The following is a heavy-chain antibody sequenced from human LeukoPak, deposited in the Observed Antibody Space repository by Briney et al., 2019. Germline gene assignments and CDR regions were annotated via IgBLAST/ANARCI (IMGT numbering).Heavy chain of an antibody. J-gene: IGHJ4*02. CDR1: GGSFSGYY. CDR2: INHSGST. Sequence: SETLSLPCAVSGGSFSGYYWSWIRQPPGKGLEWIGEINHSGSTNYNPSLKSRVTISVDTSKNQFSLQLSSVTAADTAVYYCARGIVGATDFDYWGQGTLVTVSS. V-gene: IGHV4-34*01. D-gene: IGHD1-26*01. CDR3: ARGIVGATDFDY.